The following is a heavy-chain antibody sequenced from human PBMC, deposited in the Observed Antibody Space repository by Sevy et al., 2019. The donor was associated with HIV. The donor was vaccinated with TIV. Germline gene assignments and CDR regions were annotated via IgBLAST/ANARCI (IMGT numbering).Heavy chain of an antibody. CDR2: IYTSGST. J-gene: IGHJ3*02. CDR1: GGSISSYY. V-gene: IGHV4-4*07. Sequence: SETLSLTCTVSGGSISSYYWSWIRQPAGKGLEWIGRIYTSGSTKYNPSLKSRVTMSVDTSKNQFSLKLSSVTAADTAVYYCARSGEKRITMVRGVICAFDIWCQGTMVTVSS. CDR3: ARSGEKRITMVRGVICAFDI. D-gene: IGHD3-10*01.